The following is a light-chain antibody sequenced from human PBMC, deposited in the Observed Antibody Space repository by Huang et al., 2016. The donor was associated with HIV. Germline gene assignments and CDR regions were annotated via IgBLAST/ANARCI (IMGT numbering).Light chain of an antibody. CDR2: DAS. CDR3: QQRSDWQFT. CDR1: QSVSSS. J-gene: IGKJ3*01. Sequence: EIVLTQSPATLSLSPGERATLSCRASQSVSSSLAWYQQRPGQVPRLLIYDASNRATGVPARFRGSGSGTDFTLTISSLEPEDFAVYYCQQRSDWQFTFGPGTKVDIK. V-gene: IGKV3-11*01.